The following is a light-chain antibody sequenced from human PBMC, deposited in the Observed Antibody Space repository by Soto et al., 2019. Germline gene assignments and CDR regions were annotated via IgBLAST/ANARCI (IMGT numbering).Light chain of an antibody. CDR2: EVS. Sequence: QSALTQPASVSGSPGQSITISCSETSSGIGTYNYVSWYQLHPGKVPKLIIYEVSNRPSGVSNRFSGSKSGNTASLTISGLQAEDEADYYCSSYTSSSTRVFGTGTKLTVL. CDR1: SSGIGTYNY. V-gene: IGLV2-14*01. J-gene: IGLJ1*01. CDR3: SSYTSSSTRV.